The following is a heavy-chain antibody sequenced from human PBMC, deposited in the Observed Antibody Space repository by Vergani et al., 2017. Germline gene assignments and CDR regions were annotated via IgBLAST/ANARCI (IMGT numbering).Heavy chain of an antibody. Sequence: QVQLQQWGAGLLKPSETLSLTCAVYGGSFSGYYWSWIRQPPGKGLEWIGEINHSGSTNYNPSLKSRVTISVDKSKNQFSLKLSSVTAADTAVYYCARFGGYCTNGVCSNWGQGTLVTVSS. V-gene: IGHV4-34*01. CDR2: INHSGST. D-gene: IGHD2-8*01. CDR1: GGSFSGYY. J-gene: IGHJ4*02. CDR3: ARFGGYCTNGVCSN.